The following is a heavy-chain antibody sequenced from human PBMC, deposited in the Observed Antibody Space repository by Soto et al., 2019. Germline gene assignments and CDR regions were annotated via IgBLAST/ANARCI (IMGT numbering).Heavy chain of an antibody. D-gene: IGHD2-21*01. Sequence: PSETLSLTCTVSGGSISSSSYYWGWIRQPPGKGLEWIGSIYYSGSTYYNPSLKSRVTISVDTSKNQFSLKLSSVTAADTAVYYCARLRDDLNFDYWGQGTLVTVSS. CDR1: GGSISSSSYY. CDR3: ARLRDDLNFDY. V-gene: IGHV4-39*01. J-gene: IGHJ4*02. CDR2: IYYSGST.